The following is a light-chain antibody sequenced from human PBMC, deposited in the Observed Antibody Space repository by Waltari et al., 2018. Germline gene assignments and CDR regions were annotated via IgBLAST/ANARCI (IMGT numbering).Light chain of an antibody. V-gene: IGKV4-1*01. Sequence: DIVMTQSPNSRAVSLGERATISCKSGQSILSSSNNRNFLSWYQQKPGQPPKLLIYWASTRESGVPDRFSGSGSGTDFTLTISSLQAEDVAVYYCQQYYSDKTFGQGTKVEIK. J-gene: IGKJ1*01. CDR1: QSILSSSNNRNF. CDR3: QQYYSDKT. CDR2: WAS.